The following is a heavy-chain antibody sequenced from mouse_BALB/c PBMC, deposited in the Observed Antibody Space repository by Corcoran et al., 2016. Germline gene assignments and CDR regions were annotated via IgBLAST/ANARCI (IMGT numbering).Heavy chain of an antibody. CDR2: ILPGSGST. CDR1: GYTFSSYW. J-gene: IGHJ2*01. Sequence: QVQLQQSGAELMKPGASVKISCKATGYTFSSYWIEWVKQRPGHGLEWIGEILPGSGSTNYNEKFKGKATFTADTSSNTAYMQLSSLTSEDSAVYSCARHGSSYRLDYWGQGTTLTVSS. D-gene: IGHD1-1*01. V-gene: IGHV1-9*01. CDR3: ARHGSSYRLDY.